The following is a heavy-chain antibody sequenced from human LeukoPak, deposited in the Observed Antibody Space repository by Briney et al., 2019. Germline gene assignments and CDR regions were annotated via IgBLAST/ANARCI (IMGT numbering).Heavy chain of an antibody. D-gene: IGHD3-22*01. J-gene: IGHJ4*02. Sequence: PGGPLRLSCVASGFTFNTHWLSWVRQAPRNGLEWVANIKEDGSKTDYVDSVKGRFTISRDNAKNSVFLQMNSLRAEDTAVYYCAPQTMILVLGGQGTLVTVSS. CDR1: GFTFNTHW. CDR2: IKEDGSKT. CDR3: APQTMILVL. V-gene: IGHV3-7*01.